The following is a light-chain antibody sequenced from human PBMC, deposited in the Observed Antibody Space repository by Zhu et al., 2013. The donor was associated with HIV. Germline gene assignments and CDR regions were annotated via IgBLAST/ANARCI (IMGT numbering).Light chain of an antibody. J-gene: IGLJ1*01. Sequence: QSALTQPASVSGSPGQSITISCTGTSSDVGNYYFVSWYQQYPGKAPKLMIYEVNNRPSGVSNRFSGSKSGNTASLTISGLQTEDEADYYCSSFTSSITFVFGTGTKVTVL. V-gene: IGLV2-14*01. CDR2: EVN. CDR1: SSDVGNYYF. CDR3: SSFTSSITFV.